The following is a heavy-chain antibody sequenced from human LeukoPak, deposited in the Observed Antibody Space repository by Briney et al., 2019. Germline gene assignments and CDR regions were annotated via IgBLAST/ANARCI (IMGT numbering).Heavy chain of an antibody. V-gene: IGHV1-2*02. J-gene: IGHJ4*02. CDR3: ASSSSAWYCDS. D-gene: IGHD6-25*01. Sequence: GASVMVSCKDSGHTFTGSYIHWLRHAPGQGLEWMGWMNPKSGGTTYSQRFQGRVTMTRDTSITTAYVELSRLTSDDTAVYYCASSSSAWYCDSWGQGTLVTVSS. CDR2: MNPKSGGT. CDR1: GHTFTGSY.